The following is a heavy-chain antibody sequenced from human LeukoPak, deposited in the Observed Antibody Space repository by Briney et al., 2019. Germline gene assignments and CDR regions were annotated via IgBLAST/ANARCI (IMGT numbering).Heavy chain of an antibody. CDR2: IKSKTDGGTT. D-gene: IGHD3-16*02. J-gene: IGHJ4*02. Sequence: GGSLRLSCAASGFTFSNAWMSWVRQAPGKGLEWVGRIKSKTDGGTTDYAAPVKGRFTISRDDSKNTLYLQMNSLKTEDTAVYYCTTTTRPRIMITFGGVIVNSHWGQGTLVTVSS. CDR3: TTTTRPRIMITFGGVIVNSH. CDR1: GFTFSNAW. V-gene: IGHV3-15*01.